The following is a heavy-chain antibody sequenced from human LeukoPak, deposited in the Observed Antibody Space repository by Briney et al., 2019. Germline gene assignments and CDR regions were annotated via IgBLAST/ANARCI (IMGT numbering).Heavy chain of an antibody. D-gene: IGHD4-17*01. J-gene: IGHJ4*02. CDR1: GGSFSGYY. V-gene: IGHV4-34*01. CDR3: ARRDYARSY. Sequence: SETLSLTCAVYGGSFSGYYWSWIRQPPGKGLEWIGEINHCGSTNYNPSLKSRVTISVDTSKDQFSLKLSSVTAADTAVYYCARRDYARSYWGQGTLVTVSS. CDR2: INHCGST.